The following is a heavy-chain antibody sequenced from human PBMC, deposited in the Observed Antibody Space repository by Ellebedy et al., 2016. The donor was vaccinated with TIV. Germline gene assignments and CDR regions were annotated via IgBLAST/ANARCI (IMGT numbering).Heavy chain of an antibody. CDR1: GFSFTGYY. D-gene: IGHD7-27*01. CDR2: ITPNSGRT. J-gene: IGHJ3*02. V-gene: IGHV1-2*04. CDR3: ARKTGKRGDFDI. Sequence: AASVKVSCKASGFSFTGYYIHWVRQAPGQGLEWMGWITPNSGRTKYAQKFQDWVTITRDTSISTAYMELTMSRSDEQAVYYCARKTGKRGDFDIWGQGTMVAVSS.